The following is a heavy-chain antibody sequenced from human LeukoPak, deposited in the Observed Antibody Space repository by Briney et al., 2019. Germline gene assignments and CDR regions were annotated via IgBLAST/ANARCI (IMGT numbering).Heavy chain of an antibody. D-gene: IGHD2-2*01. J-gene: IGHJ4*02. Sequence: PGGSLRLSCAASGFTFSSYAMSWVRQAPGKGLEWVSAISGSGGSTYYADSVKGRFTISRDNSKNTLYLQMNSLRAEGTAVYYCAKVGEYQLLSPPGYWGQGTLVTVSS. V-gene: IGHV3-23*01. CDR2: ISGSGGST. CDR3: AKVGEYQLLSPPGY. CDR1: GFTFSSYA.